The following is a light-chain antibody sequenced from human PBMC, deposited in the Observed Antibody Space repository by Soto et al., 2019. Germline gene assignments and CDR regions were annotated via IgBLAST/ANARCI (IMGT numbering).Light chain of an antibody. CDR3: SSYTSSSTRV. V-gene: IGLV2-14*01. CDR1: SSDVGGYNY. CDR2: DVN. J-gene: IGLJ1*01. Sequence: QSALTQPASVSGSPGQSITISCTVTSSDVGGYNYVSWYQQNPGKAPKLMIYDVNNRPSGVSYRFSGSKSGNTASLTISGLQPEDEADYYCSSYTSSSTRVFGTGTKLTVL.